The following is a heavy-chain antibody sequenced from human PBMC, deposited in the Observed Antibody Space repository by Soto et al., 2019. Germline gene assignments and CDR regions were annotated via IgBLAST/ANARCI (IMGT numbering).Heavy chain of an antibody. CDR2: ISYDGSNK. V-gene: IGHV3-30-3*01. CDR3: ARDPNYYDSSGYYYYFDY. CDR1: GFTFSSYA. J-gene: IGHJ4*02. D-gene: IGHD3-22*01. Sequence: GGSLRLSCAASGFTFSSYAMHWVRQAPGKGLEWVAVISYDGSNKYYADSVKGRFTISRVNSKNTLYLQMNSLRAEDTAVYYCARDPNYYDSSGYYYYFDYCGQGTLVTVSS.